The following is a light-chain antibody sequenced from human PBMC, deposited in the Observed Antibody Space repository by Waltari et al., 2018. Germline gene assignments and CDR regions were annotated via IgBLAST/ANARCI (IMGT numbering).Light chain of an antibody. J-gene: IGKJ2*01. V-gene: IGKV3-20*01. CDR1: QEISSTY. CDR3: QHYGISPLFT. Sequence: EIVFTPSPPTPPLSPGARATASCKASQEISSTYFSWFQHKPGQAPRHLIFGASSRATGIADRFSGSGSGTDFTLTISRLEPEDFAVYYCQHYGISPLFTFGQGTKLEI. CDR2: GAS.